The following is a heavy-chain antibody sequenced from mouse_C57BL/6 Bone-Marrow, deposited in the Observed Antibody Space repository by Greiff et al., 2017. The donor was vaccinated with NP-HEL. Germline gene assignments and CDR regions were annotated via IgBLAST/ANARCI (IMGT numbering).Heavy chain of an antibody. CDR3: VRGSGGYYFYWYFDV. J-gene: IGHJ1*03. CDR1: GFTFNTYA. CDR2: IRSKSSNYAT. D-gene: IGHD2-3*01. V-gene: IGHV10-3*01. Sequence: EVMLVESGGGLVQPKGSLKLSCAASGFTFNTYAMHWVRQAPGKGLEWVARIRSKSSNYATYSADSVKDRFTISRDDSQSMIYLQMNNRKTEDTAMYYCVRGSGGYYFYWYFDVWGTGTTVTVSS.